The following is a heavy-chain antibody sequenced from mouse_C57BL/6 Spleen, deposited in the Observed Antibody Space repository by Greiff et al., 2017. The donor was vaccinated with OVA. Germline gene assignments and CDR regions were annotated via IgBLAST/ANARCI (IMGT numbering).Heavy chain of an antibody. Sequence: QVQLKQPGAELVKPGASVKLSCKASGYTFTSYWMHWVKQRPGQGLEWIGRIYPGDGDTNYNGKFKGKATLTADKSSSTAYMQLSSLTSEDSAVYFCARENYYGSTLFDYWGQGTTLTVSS. D-gene: IGHD1-1*01. CDR2: IYPGDGDT. V-gene: IGHV1-82*01. J-gene: IGHJ2*01. CDR3: ARENYYGSTLFDY. CDR1: GYTFTSYW.